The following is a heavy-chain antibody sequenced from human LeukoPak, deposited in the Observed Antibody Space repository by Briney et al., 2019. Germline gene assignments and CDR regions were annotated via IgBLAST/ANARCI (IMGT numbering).Heavy chain of an antibody. Sequence: GGSLRLSCAASGFTFSSYAISWVRQAPGKGLEWVSAISKSGDSTYYADSVKGRFTISRDNSKNTIYLQMNSLRVEETAVYYCAKLSGWTGWFFDYWGQGTVVTVSS. CDR1: GFTFSSYA. CDR3: AKLSGWTGWFFDY. CDR2: ISKSGDST. D-gene: IGHD6-19*01. V-gene: IGHV3-23*01. J-gene: IGHJ4*02.